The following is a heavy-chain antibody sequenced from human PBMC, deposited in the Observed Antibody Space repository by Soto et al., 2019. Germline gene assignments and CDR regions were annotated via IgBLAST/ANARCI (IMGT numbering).Heavy chain of an antibody. CDR2: IYYSGKT. V-gene: IGHV4-39*07. J-gene: IGHJ4*02. D-gene: IGHD1-26*01. CDR1: GASITSTTYF. CDR3: ARGCLEGATQPHFDY. Sequence: SETLSLTCSLPGASITSTTYFWAWVRQPPGKGLEWVGRIYYSGKTHYNPSLKSRATISVDRSKNQLSLKLSSVTAADTAVWYCARGCLEGATQPHFDYWGQGTLVTVSS.